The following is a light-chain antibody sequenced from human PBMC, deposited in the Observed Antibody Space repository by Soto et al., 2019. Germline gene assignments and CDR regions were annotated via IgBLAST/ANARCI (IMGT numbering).Light chain of an antibody. J-gene: IGKJ2*01. Sequence: EIVLTQSPGTLSLSPGERATLSCRASQSVSSSYLAWYQQKPGQAPRLLVYGASSRATGIPDRFSGSGSGTDITLTISSLEPEDSAVYYCQQYCSSPSMYTFGQGTKLEI. CDR3: QQYCSSPSMYT. CDR1: QSVSSSY. CDR2: GAS. V-gene: IGKV3-20*01.